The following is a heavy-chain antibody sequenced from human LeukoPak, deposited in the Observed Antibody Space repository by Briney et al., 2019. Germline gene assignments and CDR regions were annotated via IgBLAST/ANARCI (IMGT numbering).Heavy chain of an antibody. Sequence: GGSLRLSCAASGFTFSNAWMSWVRQAPGKGLEWVANIKQDGSEKYYVDSVKGRFTISRDNAKNSLYLQMNSLRAEDTAVYYCARRHGSSPWGNYFDYWGQGTLVTVSS. J-gene: IGHJ4*02. CDR1: GFTFSNAW. D-gene: IGHD3-16*01. V-gene: IGHV3-7*01. CDR3: ARRHGSSPWGNYFDY. CDR2: IKQDGSEK.